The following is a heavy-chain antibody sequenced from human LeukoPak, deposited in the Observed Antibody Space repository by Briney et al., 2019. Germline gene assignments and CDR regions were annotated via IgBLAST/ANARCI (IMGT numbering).Heavy chain of an antibody. CDR3: ARGQWLPIDAFDI. CDR2: IHYSGST. J-gene: IGHJ3*02. V-gene: IGHV4-59*01. Sequence: PSETLSLTCTVSGGSISGYYWSWIRQPPGKELEWTGNIHYSGSTNYNPSLRSRVTISVDTSKNQFSLKLTSVTAADTAVYYCARGQWLPIDAFDIWGQGTMVTVSA. CDR1: GGSISGYY. D-gene: IGHD6-19*01.